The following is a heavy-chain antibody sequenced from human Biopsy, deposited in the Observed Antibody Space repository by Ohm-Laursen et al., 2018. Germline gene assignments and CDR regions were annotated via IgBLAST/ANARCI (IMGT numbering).Heavy chain of an antibody. J-gene: IGHJ4*02. CDR1: GVSINGGRYY. D-gene: IGHD5-12*01. CDR2: IFCSANT. Sequence: SQTLSLTCIVSGVSINGGRYYWNWIRHHPGKGLEWIGNIFCSANTYYNPSLKSRVTISVDTSKNQFSLKLSSVTAADTAVYYCARLGSGDYFPTFFDFWGQGALVTVSS. CDR3: ARLGSGDYFPTFFDF. V-gene: IGHV4-31*03.